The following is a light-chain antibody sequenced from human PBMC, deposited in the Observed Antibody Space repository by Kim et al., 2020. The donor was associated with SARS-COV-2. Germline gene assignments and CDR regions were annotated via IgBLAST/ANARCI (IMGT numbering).Light chain of an antibody. V-gene: IGLV1-51*01. CDR2: DNN. CDR1: SSNIGNNY. CDR3: GTWDSSLSAGVV. J-gene: IGLJ2*01. Sequence: QSVLTHPPSGSAAPGQKVTISCSGSSSNIGNNYVSCYQQLPGTAPKLLIYDNNKRPSGIPDRFSGSKSGTSATLGITGLQTGDEADYYCGTWDSSLSAGVVFGGGTQLTVL.